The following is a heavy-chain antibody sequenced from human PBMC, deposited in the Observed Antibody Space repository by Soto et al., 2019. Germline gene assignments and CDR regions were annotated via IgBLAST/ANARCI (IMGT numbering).Heavy chain of an antibody. V-gene: IGHV3-30*18. CDR3: AKPIPRWFCSGGSCYLFDY. D-gene: IGHD2-15*01. CDR2: ISYDGSNK. CDR1: GFTFSSYG. J-gene: IGHJ4*02. Sequence: PGGSLRLSCAASGFTFSSYGMHWVRQAPGKGLEWVAVISYDGSNKYYADSVKGRFTISRDNSKNTLYLQMNSLRAEDTAVYYCAKPIPRWFCSGGSCYLFDYWGQGTLVTVSS.